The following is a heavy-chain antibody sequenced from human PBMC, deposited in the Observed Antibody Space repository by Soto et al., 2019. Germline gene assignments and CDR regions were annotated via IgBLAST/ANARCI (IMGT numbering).Heavy chain of an antibody. J-gene: IGHJ4*02. D-gene: IGHD3-10*01. V-gene: IGHV3-11*01. CDR1: GFTFSNSY. CDR3: ASGPYYYASDY. CDR2: ISGSVDTI. Sequence: SXGSLRLSCAASGFTFSNSYMTGIRQAPGKGLEWIAYISGSVDTIYYADSVKGRFTVSRDNAKNSLYLQMNSLRAEDTAVYYFASGPYYYASDYWGQGSLVTVS.